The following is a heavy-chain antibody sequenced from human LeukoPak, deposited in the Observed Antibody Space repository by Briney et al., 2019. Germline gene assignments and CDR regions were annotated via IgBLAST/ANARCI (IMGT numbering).Heavy chain of an antibody. J-gene: IGHJ4*02. CDR1: GFTFSSYA. V-gene: IGHV3-30*04. CDR2: ISYDGSNK. CDR3: ARGWSIAVAAH. Sequence: GGSLRLSCAASGFTFSSYAMHWVRQAPGKGLEGVAVISYDGSNKYYADSVKGLFTISRDNSKNTLYLQMNSLRADDTAVYYCARGWSIAVAAHWGQGTLVTVSS. D-gene: IGHD6-19*01.